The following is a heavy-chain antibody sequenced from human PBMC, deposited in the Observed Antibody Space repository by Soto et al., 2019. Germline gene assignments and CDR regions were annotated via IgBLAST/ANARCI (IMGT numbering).Heavy chain of an antibody. CDR3: ARQHADPKNGLDI. D-gene: IGHD6-13*01. J-gene: IGHJ3*02. CDR2: ISVSVDKA. V-gene: IGHV3-23*01. Sequence: GKGPEWVSSISVSVDKAYYADSVKGRFTISRDNYKNTLYLQMNRLKAEDTAVYYSARQHADPKNGLDICGQ.